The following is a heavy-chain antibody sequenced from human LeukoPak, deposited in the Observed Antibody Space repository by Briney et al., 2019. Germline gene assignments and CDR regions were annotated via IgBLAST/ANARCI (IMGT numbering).Heavy chain of an antibody. CDR1: GFTFSSYG. Sequence: PGGSLRLSCAVSGFTFSSYGMHWVRQAPGKGLEWVAFIRYDGSNKYYADSVKGRFTISRDNSKNTLYLQMNSLRAEDTAVYYCAKDRGARDAFDIWGQGTMVTVSS. D-gene: IGHD3-10*01. CDR2: IRYDGSNK. CDR3: AKDRGARDAFDI. J-gene: IGHJ3*02. V-gene: IGHV3-30*02.